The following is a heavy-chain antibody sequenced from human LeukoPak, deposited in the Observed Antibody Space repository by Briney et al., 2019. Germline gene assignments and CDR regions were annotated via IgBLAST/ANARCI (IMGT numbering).Heavy chain of an antibody. CDR3: ARDPRRGSYPLDY. J-gene: IGHJ4*02. Sequence: GRSLRLSCEVSGFTLDDYGMSWVRHAPRKGLEWVSGINWEGGSTGYADSVEDRFTISRDNDKNSLYLQMNSLRAEDTALYYCARDPRRGSYPLDYWGQGTLVTVSS. CDR1: GFTLDDYG. D-gene: IGHD1-26*01. V-gene: IGHV3-20*04. CDR2: INWEGGST.